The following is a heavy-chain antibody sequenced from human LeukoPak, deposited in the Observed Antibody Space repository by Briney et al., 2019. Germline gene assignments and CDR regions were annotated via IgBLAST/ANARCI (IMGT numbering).Heavy chain of an antibody. D-gene: IGHD2-2*01. Sequence: ASVKVSCKASGYTFTGYYMHWVRRAPGQGLEWMGWINPNSGGTNYAQKFQGRVTMTRDTSISTAYMELSRLRSDDTAVYYCARGGLLGYCSSTSCYGVRVFDYWGQGTLVTVSS. V-gene: IGHV1-2*02. J-gene: IGHJ4*02. CDR2: INPNSGGT. CDR1: GYTFTGYY. CDR3: ARGGLLGYCSSTSCYGVRVFDY.